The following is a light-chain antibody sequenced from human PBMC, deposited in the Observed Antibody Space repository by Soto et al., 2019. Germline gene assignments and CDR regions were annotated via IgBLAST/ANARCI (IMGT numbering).Light chain of an antibody. V-gene: IGLV2-14*01. J-gene: IGLJ2*01. CDR1: SSDVGAYNY. CDR3: SSYTSSSTL. Sequence: QSALTQPASVSGSPGQSITISCTGTSSDVGAYNYVSWYQQHPGKAPKLMIYDVSNRPSGVSNRFSGSKSGNTASLTISGLQAEDEADYYCSSYTSSSTLFGGGTKVTV. CDR2: DVS.